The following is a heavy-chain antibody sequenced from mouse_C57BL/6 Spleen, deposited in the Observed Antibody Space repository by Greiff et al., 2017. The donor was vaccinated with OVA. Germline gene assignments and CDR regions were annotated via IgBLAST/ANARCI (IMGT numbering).Heavy chain of an antibody. J-gene: IGHJ2*01. V-gene: IGHV1-80*01. CDR3: ASSEITTVVATD. Sequence: QVHVKQSGAELVKPGASVKISCKASGYAFSSYWMNWVKQRPGKGLEWIGQIYPGDGDTNYNGKFKGKATLTADKSSSTAYMQLSSLTSEDSAVYFCASSEITTVVATDWGQGTTLTVSS. D-gene: IGHD1-1*01. CDR1: GYAFSSYW. CDR2: IYPGDGDT.